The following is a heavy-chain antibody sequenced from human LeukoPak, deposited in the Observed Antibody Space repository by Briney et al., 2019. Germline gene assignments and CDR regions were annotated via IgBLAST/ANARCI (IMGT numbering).Heavy chain of an antibody. Sequence: GGSLRLSCAASGFTFSSYSMNWVRQAPGKGLEWVSSISSSSYIYYADSVKGRFTISRDNAKNSLYLQMNSLRAEDTAVYYCAGGTVTTDAFDIWGQGTMVTVSS. CDR2: ISSSSYI. CDR3: AGGTVTTDAFDI. D-gene: IGHD4-17*01. CDR1: GFTFSSYS. V-gene: IGHV3-21*01. J-gene: IGHJ3*02.